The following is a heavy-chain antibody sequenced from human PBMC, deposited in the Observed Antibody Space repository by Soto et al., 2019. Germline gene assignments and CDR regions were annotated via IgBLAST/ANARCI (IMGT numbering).Heavy chain of an antibody. CDR3: ERGARL. CDR1: RFTFSGYW. Sequence: EVQLVESGGDLVQPGGSLRLSCADSRFTFSGYWMYWVRQAPGKGLYWVANIKEDGSEKNYVDSVRGRFTISRDNAKNSLYLQMNSLRAEDTDVSYCERGARLWGQGTMVTVS. J-gene: IGHJ3*01. CDR2: IKEDGSEK. V-gene: IGHV3-7*01.